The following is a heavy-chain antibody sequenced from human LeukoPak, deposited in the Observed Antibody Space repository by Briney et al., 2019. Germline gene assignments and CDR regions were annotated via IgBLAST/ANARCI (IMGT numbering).Heavy chain of an antibody. D-gene: IGHD3-22*01. CDR3: ARDPDSSGYPDNNWFDP. V-gene: IGHV3-21*01. Sequence: GGSLRLSCAASGFTFSSYSMNWVRQAPGKGLEWVSSISSSSSYIYYADSVKGRFTISRDNAKNSLYLQMNSLRAEDTAVYYCARDPDSSGYPDNNWFDPWGREPWSPSPQ. J-gene: IGHJ5*02. CDR2: ISSSSSYI. CDR1: GFTFSSYS.